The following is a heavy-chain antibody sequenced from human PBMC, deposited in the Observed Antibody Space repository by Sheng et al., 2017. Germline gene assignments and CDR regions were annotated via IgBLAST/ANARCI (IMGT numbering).Heavy chain of an antibody. V-gene: IGHV3-21*01. Sequence: EVQLVESGGGLVKPGGSPRLSCASSGFSFFDFTMNWVRQGPGKGLEWVSTITTGSEKMYYADSVKGRFTVSRDNAKGSLDLQMDSLRVEDTGVYFCVRGNVGATSGMGVWGQGTTVIVSS. CDR2: ITTGSEKM. CDR3: VRGNVGATSGMGV. D-gene: IGHD1-26*01. CDR1: GFSFFDFT. J-gene: IGHJ6*02.